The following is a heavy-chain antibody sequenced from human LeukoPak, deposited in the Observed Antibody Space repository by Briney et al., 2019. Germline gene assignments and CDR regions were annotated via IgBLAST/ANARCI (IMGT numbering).Heavy chain of an antibody. CDR2: ISAYNGKT. CDR3: ARTNLDCKSGVCYDY. CDR1: DYTFTNYG. J-gene: IGHJ4*02. Sequence: ASVKVSCKASDYTFTNYGISWVRQAPGQGLEWMGWISAYNGKTYYAQKFQGRVTMTTDTSTSTAYMDLRSLRSDDTAVYYCARTNLDCKSGVCYDYWGQGTPVTVSS. D-gene: IGHD2-8*01. V-gene: IGHV1-18*01.